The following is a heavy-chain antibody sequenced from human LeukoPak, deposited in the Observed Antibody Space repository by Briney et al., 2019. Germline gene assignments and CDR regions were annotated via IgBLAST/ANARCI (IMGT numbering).Heavy chain of an antibody. D-gene: IGHD2-2*01. V-gene: IGHV3-30-3*02. CDR2: ISYDGSNK. Sequence: GRSLRLSCAASGFTFSSYAMHWVRQAPGKGLEWVAVISYDGSNKYYADSVKGRFTISRDNSKNTLYLQMNSLRAEDTAVYYCAKMSAIVVVPAAGDVWGQGTTVTVSS. CDR3: AKMSAIVVVPAAGDV. CDR1: GFTFSSYA. J-gene: IGHJ6*02.